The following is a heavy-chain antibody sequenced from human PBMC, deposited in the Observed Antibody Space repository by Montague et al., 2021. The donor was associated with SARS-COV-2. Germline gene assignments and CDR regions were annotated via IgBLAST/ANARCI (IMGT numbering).Heavy chain of an antibody. J-gene: IGHJ3*02. D-gene: IGHD3-10*01. V-gene: IGHV3-13*01. Sequence: SLRLSCAASGFTFSSYDMHWVRQATGKGLEWVSAIGTAGDTYYPXXVKGRFTISRENAKNSLYLQMNSLRAGDTAVYYCARARGLITMVRGVINDAFDIWGQGTMVTVSS. CDR3: ARARGLITMVRGVINDAFDI. CDR2: IGTAGDT. CDR1: GFTFSSYD.